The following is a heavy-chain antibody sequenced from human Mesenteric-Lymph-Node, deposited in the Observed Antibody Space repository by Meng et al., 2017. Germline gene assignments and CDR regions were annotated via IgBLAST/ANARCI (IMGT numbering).Heavy chain of an antibody. CDR1: GYTFTSYD. CDR2: VNPNSGNT. V-gene: IGHV1-8*03. J-gene: IGHJ6*02. Sequence: ASAKVSCKASGYTFTSYDINWVRQATGQGLEWMGWVNPNSGNTGYAQRFQGRVTITRNTSISTAYMELSSLRSDDTAVYYCARVPPKSPDLNYYYYYGMDVWGQGTTVTVSS. CDR3: ARVPPKSPDLNYYYYYGMDV.